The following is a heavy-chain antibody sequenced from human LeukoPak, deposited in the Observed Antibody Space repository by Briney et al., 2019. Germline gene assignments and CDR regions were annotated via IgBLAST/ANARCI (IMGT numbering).Heavy chain of an antibody. CDR2: MNPNSGNT. Sequence: ASVKVSCKASGYTFTSYDINWVRQATGQGLEWMGWMNPNSGNTGYAQKFQGRVTITRNTSISTAYMELSSLRSEDTAVYYCARDINRLDYYDSSGYLNWFDPWGQGTLVTVSS. D-gene: IGHD3-22*01. CDR1: GYTFTSYD. CDR3: ARDINRLDYYDSSGYLNWFDP. J-gene: IGHJ5*02. V-gene: IGHV1-8*03.